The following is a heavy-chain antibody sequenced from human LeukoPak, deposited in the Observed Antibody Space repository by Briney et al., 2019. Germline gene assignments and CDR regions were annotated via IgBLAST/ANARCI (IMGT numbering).Heavy chain of an antibody. D-gene: IGHD2-2*01. Sequence: KPSETLSLTCTVSGGSISSSSYYWGWIRQPPGKGLEWIGSIYYSGSTYYNPSLKSRVTISVDTSKNQFSLKLSSVTAADTAVYYCARAYQLGYCSSTSCYDDNWFDPWGQGTLVTVSS. CDR2: IYYSGST. CDR1: GGSISSSSYY. V-gene: IGHV4-39*01. CDR3: ARAYQLGYCSSTSCYDDNWFDP. J-gene: IGHJ5*02.